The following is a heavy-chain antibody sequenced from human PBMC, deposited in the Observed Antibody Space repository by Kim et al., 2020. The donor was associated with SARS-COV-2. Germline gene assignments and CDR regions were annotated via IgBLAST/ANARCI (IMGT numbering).Heavy chain of an antibody. CDR3: AREGPPVLWFGDLLFPEYFRY. CDR1: GASISGSNYY. CDR2: INFSGST. D-gene: IGHD3-10*01. V-gene: IGHV4-39*07. Sequence: SETLSLTCTVTGASISGSNYYWGWIRQPPGKGLEWIGSINFSGSTYYNASLKSRVTISIDTSKNQLSLMLSSVTAADTYVYYCAREGPPVLWFGDLLFPEYFRYWGQGTQVTVSS. J-gene: IGHJ1*01.